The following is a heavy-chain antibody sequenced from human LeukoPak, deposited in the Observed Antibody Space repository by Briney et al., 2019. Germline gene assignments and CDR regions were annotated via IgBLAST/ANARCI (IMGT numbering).Heavy chain of an antibody. Sequence: PSETLSLTCTVSGGSISSGDYYWSWIRQPPGKGLEWIGYIYYSGSTNYNPSLKSRVTISVDTSKNQFSLKLSSVTAADTAVYYCARVLPGTIWSGYYYAFDIWGQGTMVTVSS. CDR3: ARVLPGTIWSGYYYAFDI. J-gene: IGHJ3*02. CDR1: GGSISSGDYY. V-gene: IGHV4-61*08. CDR2: IYYSGST. D-gene: IGHD3-3*01.